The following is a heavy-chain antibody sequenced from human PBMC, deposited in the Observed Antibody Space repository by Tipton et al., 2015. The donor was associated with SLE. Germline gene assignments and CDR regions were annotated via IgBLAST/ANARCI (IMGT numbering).Heavy chain of an antibody. J-gene: IGHJ6*02. D-gene: IGHD6-6*01. CDR2: INHSGST. CDR1: GGSFSGYY. V-gene: IGHV4-34*01. CDR3: ARWARSSSYMDV. Sequence: TLSLTCAVYGGSFSGYYWSWIRQPPGKGLEWIGEINHSGSTNYNPSLKSRVTISVDTSKNQFSLKLSSVTAADTAVYYCARWARSSSYMDVWGQGTTVTVSS.